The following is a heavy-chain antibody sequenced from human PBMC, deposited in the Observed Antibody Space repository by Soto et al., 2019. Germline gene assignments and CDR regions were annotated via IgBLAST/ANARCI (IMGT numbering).Heavy chain of an antibody. CDR1: GFTFSSYA. CDR3: AKHFSSTWSDGGNWFDP. J-gene: IGHJ5*02. D-gene: IGHD6-13*01. Sequence: VQLLESGGGLVQPGGPLRLSCAASGFTFSSYAMSWVRQAPGKGLEWVSGLSGSGKNTYYADSVKGRFTISRDNSKNILYVHMNSLRAEDPSVYYCAKHFSSTWSDGGNWFDPWGQGTLVSVSS. CDR2: LSGSGKNT. V-gene: IGHV3-23*01.